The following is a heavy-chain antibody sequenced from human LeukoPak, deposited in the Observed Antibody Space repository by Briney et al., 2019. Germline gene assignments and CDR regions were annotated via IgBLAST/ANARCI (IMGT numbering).Heavy chain of an antibody. V-gene: IGHV3-15*01. CDR1: GFTFSNAW. CDR2: IKSKTDGGTT. D-gene: IGHD3-22*01. Sequence: KSGGSLRLSCAASGFTFSNAWMSWVRQAPGKGLEWVGRIKSKTDGGTTDYAAPVKGRFTISRDDSKNTLYLQMNSLKTEDTAVYYCSTYLFDSSGYVLSDYWGQGTLVTVSS. CDR3: STYLFDSSGYVLSDY. J-gene: IGHJ4*02.